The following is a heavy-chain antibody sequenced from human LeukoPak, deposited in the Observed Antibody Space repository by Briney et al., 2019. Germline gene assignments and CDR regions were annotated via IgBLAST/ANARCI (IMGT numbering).Heavy chain of an antibody. CDR1: GDIFSSYA. D-gene: IGHD1-26*01. V-gene: IGHV3-30*18. CDR2: ISYDASDE. CDR3: VKSLVGHTSGY. J-gene: IGHJ4*02. Sequence: GGSLRLSCVASGDIFSSYAINWVLQAPGKGLEWLAVISYDASDEYHADSVKGRFTISRDNSKNMMYLQMISLRAEDTAVYYCVKSLVGHTSGYWGQGTLVTVST.